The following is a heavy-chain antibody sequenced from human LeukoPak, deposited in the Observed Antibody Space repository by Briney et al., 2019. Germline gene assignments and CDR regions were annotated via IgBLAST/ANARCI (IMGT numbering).Heavy chain of an antibody. CDR3: ARGIIAPNYDILTGYSYMDV. CDR1: GGSISSSNYN. D-gene: IGHD3-9*01. CDR2: MYYSGST. V-gene: IGHV4-39*07. J-gene: IGHJ6*03. Sequence: SETLSLTCIVSGGSISSSNYNWGWIRQPPGKGLEWIGSMYYSGSTYYNPSLKSRVTISVDTSKNQFSLKLSSVTAADTAVYYCARGIIAPNYDILTGYSYMDVWGKGTTVTISS.